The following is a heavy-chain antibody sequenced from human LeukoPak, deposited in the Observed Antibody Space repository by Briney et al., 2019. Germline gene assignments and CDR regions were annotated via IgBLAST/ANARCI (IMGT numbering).Heavy chain of an antibody. D-gene: IGHD1-26*01. CDR2: IYTSGST. CDR3: ARWENYYYYMDV. Sequence: SQTLSLTCTVSGGSISSGSYYWSWIRQPAGKGLEWIGRIYTSGSTNYNPSLKSRVTISVDTSKNQFSLKLSSVTAADTAVYYCARWENYYYYMDVWGKGTTVTVSS. V-gene: IGHV4-61*02. J-gene: IGHJ6*03. CDR1: GGSISSGSYY.